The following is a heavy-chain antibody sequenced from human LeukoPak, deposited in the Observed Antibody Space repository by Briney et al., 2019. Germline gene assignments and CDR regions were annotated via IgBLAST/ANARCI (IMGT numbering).Heavy chain of an antibody. D-gene: IGHD4-17*01. CDR1: GYTFASYG. Sequence: ASVTVSCKASGYTFASYGLSWVRQAPGQGLEWMGWIGVYNGETNYAQKFRGRVTMTTDTSTSTAYMELRSLTSDDTAVYYCTRDPDGAHDFDYWGQGTLVTVSS. CDR2: IGVYNGET. V-gene: IGHV1-18*01. CDR3: TRDPDGAHDFDY. J-gene: IGHJ4*02.